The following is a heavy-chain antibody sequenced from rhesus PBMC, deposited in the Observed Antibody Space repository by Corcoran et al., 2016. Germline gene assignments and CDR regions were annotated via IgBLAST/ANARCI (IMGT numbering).Heavy chain of an antibody. Sequence: QVQLQESGPGLVKPSETPSLTCAVSGGSISGGYDWTWFRQPPGKGLEWMGDIGGSSGSTYYNPSLKSRVTISPDTSKNQFSLKLSSVTAADTAVYYCAILSSWYYFDYWGQGVLVTVSS. V-gene: IGHV4-76*01. CDR3: AILSSWYYFDY. J-gene: IGHJ4*01. CDR2: IGGSSGST. CDR1: GGSISGGYD. D-gene: IGHD6-13*01.